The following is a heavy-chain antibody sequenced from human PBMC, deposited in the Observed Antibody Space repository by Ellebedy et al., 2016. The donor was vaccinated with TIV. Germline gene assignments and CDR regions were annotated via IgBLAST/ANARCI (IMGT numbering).Heavy chain of an antibody. CDR2: ITESGGNT. D-gene: IGHD4-11*01. CDR3: AKGVSVDYRPFDY. Sequence: PGGSLRLSCAASGLTFSSHAMSWVRQAPGKGLEWVSSITESGGNTYYAASVQGRFTISGDTSKNTLYLQMNSLRAEDTAVYYCAKGVSVDYRPFDYWGQGTLVTVST. J-gene: IGHJ4*02. CDR1: GLTFSSHA. V-gene: IGHV3-23*01.